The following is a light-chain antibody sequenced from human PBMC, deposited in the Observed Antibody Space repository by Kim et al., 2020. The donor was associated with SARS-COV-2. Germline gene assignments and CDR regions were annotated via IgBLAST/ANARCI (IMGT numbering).Light chain of an antibody. J-gene: IGLJ3*02. Sequence: NFMLTQPHSVSESPGKTVTIPCTRTSDTSATNYVQWYQQRPGRAPTTVIYEDYQRPSGVPDRFSASIDIFSNSASLTISGLKTEDEADYYCQSYDSSTWVFGGGTQLTVL. V-gene: IGLV6-57*04. CDR2: EDY. CDR3: QSYDSSTWV. CDR1: SDTSATNY.